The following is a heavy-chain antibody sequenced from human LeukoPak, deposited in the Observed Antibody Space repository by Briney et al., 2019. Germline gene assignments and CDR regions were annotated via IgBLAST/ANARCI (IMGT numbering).Heavy chain of an antibody. CDR3: ARDPFSRDGYNLGFDY. Sequence: PGGSLRLSCAASGFTFSSYSMNWVRQAPGKGLEWVSSISSSSSYIYYADSVKGRFTISRDNAKNSLYLQMNSLRAEDTAVYYCARDPFSRDGYNLGFDYWGQGTLVTVSS. CDR1: GFTFSSYS. J-gene: IGHJ4*02. V-gene: IGHV3-21*01. D-gene: IGHD5-24*01. CDR2: ISSSSSYI.